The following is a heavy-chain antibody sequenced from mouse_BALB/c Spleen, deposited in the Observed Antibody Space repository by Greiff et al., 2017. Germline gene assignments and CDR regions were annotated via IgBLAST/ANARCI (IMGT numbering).Heavy chain of an antibody. CDR2: ISDGGSYT. D-gene: IGHD3-3*01. CDR1: GFTFSDYY. J-gene: IGHJ2*01. CDR3: ARDKRDGGYFDY. Sequence: EVKVVESGGGLVKPGGSLKLSCAASGFTFSDYYMYWVRQTPEKRLEWVATISDGGSYTYYPDSVKGRFTISRDNAKNNLYLQMSSLKSEDTAMYYCARDKRDGGYFDYWGQGTTLTVSS. V-gene: IGHV5-4*02.